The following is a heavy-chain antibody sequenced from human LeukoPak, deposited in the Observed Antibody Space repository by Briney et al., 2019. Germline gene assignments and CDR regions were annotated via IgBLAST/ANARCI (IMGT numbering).Heavy chain of an antibody. CDR1: GFTLSSYW. Sequence: GGPLRLSCAASGFTLSSYWMHWVRQAPGKGLVWVSRINSDGSSTSYAGSVRGRFTISRDNAKNTLYLQMSSLRAEDTAVYYCARAMTTVTPDYWGQGTLVTVSS. J-gene: IGHJ4*02. D-gene: IGHD4-17*01. CDR3: ARAMTTVTPDY. CDR2: INSDGSST. V-gene: IGHV3-74*01.